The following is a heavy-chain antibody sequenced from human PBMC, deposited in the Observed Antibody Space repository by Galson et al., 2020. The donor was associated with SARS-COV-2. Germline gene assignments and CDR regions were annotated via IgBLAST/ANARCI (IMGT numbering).Heavy chain of an antibody. V-gene: IGHV4-34*01. CDR1: GGSFSGYY. CDR3: ARGHRNYGSGSYYKSYYYYGMDV. CDR2: INHSGST. D-gene: IGHD3-10*01. Sequence: SETLSLTCAVYGGSFSGYYWSWIRQPPGKGLEWIGEINHSGSTNYNPSLKSRVTISVDTSKNQFSLKLSFVTAADTAVYYCARGHRNYGSGSYYKSYYYYGMDVWGQGTTVTVSS. J-gene: IGHJ6*02.